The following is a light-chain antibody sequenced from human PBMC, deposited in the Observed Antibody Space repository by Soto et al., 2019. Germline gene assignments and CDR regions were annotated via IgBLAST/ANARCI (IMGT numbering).Light chain of an antibody. CDR3: MQGRHWPWT. V-gene: IGKV2-30*01. Sequence: DVVMTQSPLSLPVTLVQPASISCRSSQSLVYSDGNTSLNWFQQRPGQSPRRLIYKVSNRDSGVPDRCGGSGSGTDFTLKISRVEASDVGVYYCMQGRHWPWTFGQGTKVEIK. J-gene: IGKJ1*01. CDR2: KVS. CDR1: QSLVYSDGNTS.